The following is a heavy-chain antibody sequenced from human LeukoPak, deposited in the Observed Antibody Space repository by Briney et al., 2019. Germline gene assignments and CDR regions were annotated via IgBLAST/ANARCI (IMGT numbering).Heavy chain of an antibody. CDR2: INHSGST. Sequence: SETLSLTCTVSGGSISSYYWSWIRQPPGKGLEWIGEINHSGSTNYNPSLKSRVTISVDTSKNQFSLKLSSVTAADTAVYYCARALDGTIDYWGQGTLVTVSS. CDR1: GGSISSYY. CDR3: ARALDGTIDY. V-gene: IGHV4-34*01. J-gene: IGHJ4*02. D-gene: IGHD1-7*01.